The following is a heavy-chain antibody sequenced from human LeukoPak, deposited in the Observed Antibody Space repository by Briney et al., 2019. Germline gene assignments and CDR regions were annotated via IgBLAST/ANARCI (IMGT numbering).Heavy chain of an antibody. CDR1: GFTFSSYA. Sequence: GGSLRLSCAASGFTFSSYAMSWVRQAPGKGLEWVSGISGDGGSTYYADSVKGRSTISRDNSKTMLYLQMNSLRAEDTAVYYCAKVSGSWSYYFDYWGQGTLVTVSS. D-gene: IGHD6-13*01. V-gene: IGHV3-23*01. CDR2: ISGDGGST. J-gene: IGHJ4*02. CDR3: AKVSGSWSYYFDY.